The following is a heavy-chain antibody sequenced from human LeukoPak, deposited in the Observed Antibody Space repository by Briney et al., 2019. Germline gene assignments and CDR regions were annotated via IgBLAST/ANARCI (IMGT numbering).Heavy chain of an antibody. CDR3: ARDNSYSSVEGAGNIDY. D-gene: IGHD6-19*01. J-gene: IGHJ4*02. CDR1: GGSISSGGYY. Sequence: PSQTLSLTCTVSGGSISSGGYYWSWIRQHPGKGLEWIGYIYYSGSTYYNPSLKSRVTISVDTSKNQFSLKLSSVTAADTAVYYCARDNSYSSVEGAGNIDYWGQGTLVTVSS. CDR2: IYYSGST. V-gene: IGHV4-31*03.